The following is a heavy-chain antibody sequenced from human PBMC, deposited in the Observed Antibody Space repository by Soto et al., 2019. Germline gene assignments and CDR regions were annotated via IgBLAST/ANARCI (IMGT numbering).Heavy chain of an antibody. CDR2: ISSDSRTI. V-gene: IGHV3-48*02. CDR3: ARIKLVEWFFINVDVYDMDV. J-gene: IGHJ6*02. Sequence: VHLVESGGDLVQPGGSLRLSCAASGFSLSDYAVNWVRQAPGKGLEWVSFISSDSRTIYYGDSVKGRFTVSRDNASNSVSLQMDSLRDEDTAVYCCARIKLVEWFFINVDVYDMDVWGQGTPVTVSS. CDR1: GFSLSDYA. D-gene: IGHD3-3*01.